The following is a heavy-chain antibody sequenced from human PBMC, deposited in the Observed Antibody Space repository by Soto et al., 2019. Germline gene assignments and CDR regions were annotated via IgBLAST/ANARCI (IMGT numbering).Heavy chain of an antibody. CDR2: ISYDGSNK. Sequence: GGSLRLSCAASGFTFSSYGMHWVRQAPGKVLEWVAVISYDGSNKYYADSVKGRFTISRDNSKNTLYLQMDSLRAEDTAVYYCAKESRRQLWFRGLGYWGQGTLVTVSS. D-gene: IGHD5-18*01. CDR1: GFTFSSYG. V-gene: IGHV3-30*18. CDR3: AKESRRQLWFRGLGY. J-gene: IGHJ4*02.